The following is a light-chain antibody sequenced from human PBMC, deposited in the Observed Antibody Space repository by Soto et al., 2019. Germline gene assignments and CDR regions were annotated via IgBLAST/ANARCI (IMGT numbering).Light chain of an antibody. V-gene: IGLV2-14*01. J-gene: IGLJ3*02. CDR2: EVT. CDR1: SSDVGGYDY. Sequence: QSVLTQPASVSGSPGQSITISCTGTSSDVGGYDYVSWYQQHPLKAPKLMIYEVTNRPSGVSNRFSGSKSGNTASLTISGLQAEDEADYYCGSYTARGQVFVGGTKLTVL. CDR3: GSYTARGQV.